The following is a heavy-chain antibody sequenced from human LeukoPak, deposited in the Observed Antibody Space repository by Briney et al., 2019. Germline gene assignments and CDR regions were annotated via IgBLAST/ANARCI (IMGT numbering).Heavy chain of an antibody. D-gene: IGHD3-22*01. Sequence: GGPLRLSCAASGFTFSSYAMSWVRQAPGKGLEWVSAITGSGGRTCYADSVQGRFTISRDNSQNTLYLQMNSLRAEDTAVYYCAKGNGHYYDSSGYAYWGQGTLVTVSS. J-gene: IGHJ4*02. CDR1: GFTFSSYA. CDR2: ITGSGGRT. V-gene: IGHV3-23*01. CDR3: AKGNGHYYDSSGYAY.